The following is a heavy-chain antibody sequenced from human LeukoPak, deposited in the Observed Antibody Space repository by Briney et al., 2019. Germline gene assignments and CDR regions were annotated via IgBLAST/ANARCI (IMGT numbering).Heavy chain of an antibody. D-gene: IGHD5-24*01. J-gene: IGHJ4*02. CDR1: GFTFSSYS. V-gene: IGHV3-21*01. CDR2: ISSSSSSI. CDR3: ARDLPGYNSLFDY. Sequence: GGSLRLSCAASGFTFSSYSMNWVRQAPGKGLEWVSSISSSSSSIYYAASVKGRFTISRDNAKNSLYLQMNSLRAEDTAVYYCARDLPGYNSLFDYWGQGTLVTVSS.